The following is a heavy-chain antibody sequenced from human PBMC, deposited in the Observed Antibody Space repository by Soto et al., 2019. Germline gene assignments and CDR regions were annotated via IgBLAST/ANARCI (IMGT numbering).Heavy chain of an antibody. CDR2: VRGNGDPP. CDR3: VKSRGGNNFDFFD. V-gene: IGHV3-64D*06. D-gene: IGHD5-12*01. CDR1: GFTFSSYA. Sequence: LRLSCSASGFTFSSYAMHWVRQAPGKGLEYVSGVRGNGDPPFYADSVKGRFTISRDNSKNTLYLQMSGLSADDTAVYYCVKSRGGNNFDFFDWRQGALVTVSS. J-gene: IGHJ4*02.